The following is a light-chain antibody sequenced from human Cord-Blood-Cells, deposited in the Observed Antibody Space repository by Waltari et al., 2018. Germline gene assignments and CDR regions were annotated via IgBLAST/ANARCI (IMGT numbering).Light chain of an antibody. J-gene: IGKJ1*01. V-gene: IGKV4-1*01. CDR1: QSVLYSSNNKDY. Sequence: DIVMTQAPGSLSVALGERTTINCKSSQSVLYSSNNKDYLAWYQQKPGQPPKLLIYWASTRESGFPDRFSGSGSGTDFTLTISSLQAEDVAVYYCQQYYSTPWTFGQGTKVEIK. CDR3: QQYYSTPWT. CDR2: WAS.